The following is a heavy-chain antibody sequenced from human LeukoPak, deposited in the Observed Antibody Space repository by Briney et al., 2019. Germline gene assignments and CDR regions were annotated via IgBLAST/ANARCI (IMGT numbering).Heavy chain of an antibody. D-gene: IGHD6-13*01. CDR2: ISSSSSTI. CDR3: ARGEVAAGVDY. CDR1: GFTFSSYS. Sequence: PGGSLRLSCAASGFTFSSYSMNWVRQAPGKGLEWVSYISSSSSTIYYADSVKGRLTISRDNAKNSLYLQMNSLRAEDTAVYYCARGEVAAGVDYWGQGTLVTVSS. J-gene: IGHJ4*02. V-gene: IGHV3-48*01.